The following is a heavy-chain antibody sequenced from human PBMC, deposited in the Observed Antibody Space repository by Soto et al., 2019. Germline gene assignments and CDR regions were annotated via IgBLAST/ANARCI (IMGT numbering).Heavy chain of an antibody. CDR2: IYYSGST. D-gene: IGHD3-10*01. Sequence: QVQLQESGPGLVKPSQTLSLTCTVSGGSISSGGYYWSWIRQHPGKGLEWIGYIYYSGSTYYNPSLKSRVTISVDTSKNQFSLKLSSVTAADTAVYYWARGKITMVRGVNITPEYYFDYGGQGTLVTVS. J-gene: IGHJ4*02. CDR3: ARGKITMVRGVNITPEYYFDY. CDR1: GGSISSGGYY. V-gene: IGHV4-31*03.